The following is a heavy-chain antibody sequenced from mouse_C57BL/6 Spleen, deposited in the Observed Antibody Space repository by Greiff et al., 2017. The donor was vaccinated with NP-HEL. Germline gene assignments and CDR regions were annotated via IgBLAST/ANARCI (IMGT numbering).Heavy chain of an antibody. D-gene: IGHD1-1*02. CDR2: ISSGGSYT. V-gene: IGHV5-6*01. CDR1: GFTFSSYG. J-gene: IGHJ2*01. CDR3: ARQYGVDY. Sequence: DVQLVESGGDLVKPGGSLKLSCAASGFTFSSYGMSWVRQTPDKRLEWVATISSGGSYTYYPDSVKGRFTISRDNAKNTLYLQMSSLKSEDTAMYYCARQYGVDYWGQGTTLTVSS.